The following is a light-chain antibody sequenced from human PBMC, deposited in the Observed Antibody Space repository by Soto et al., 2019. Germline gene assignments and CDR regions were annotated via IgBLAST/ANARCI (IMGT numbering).Light chain of an antibody. V-gene: IGLV1-40*01. CDR1: SSNIGAGYD. CDR2: NNS. CDR3: YAGNSSVNV. J-gene: IGLJ1*01. Sequence: QSVLTQPPSVSGAPGQKVTISCTGSSSNIGAGYDGHWYQQLPGTAPKLLIYNNSHRPSGVPDRFSGSKSGTSASLAITGLQAEDEDDCQCYAGNSSVNVFGTGTKVTVL.